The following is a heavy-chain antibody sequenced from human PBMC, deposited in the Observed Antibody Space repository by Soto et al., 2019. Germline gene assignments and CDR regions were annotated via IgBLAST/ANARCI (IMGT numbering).Heavy chain of an antibody. D-gene: IGHD3-22*01. Sequence: ESLKISCKGCGYSFTSYWISWVRQMPGKGLEWMGRIDPSDSYTNYSPSFQGHVTISADKSISTAYLQWSSLKASDTAMYYCARHRAYDTSGYYTFRFDYWGQGTLVTVSS. CDR1: GYSFTSYW. CDR3: ARHRAYDTSGYYTFRFDY. J-gene: IGHJ4*02. V-gene: IGHV5-10-1*01. CDR2: IDPSDSYT.